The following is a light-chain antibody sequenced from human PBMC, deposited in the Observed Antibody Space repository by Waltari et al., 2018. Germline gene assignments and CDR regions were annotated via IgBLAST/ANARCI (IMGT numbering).Light chain of an antibody. CDR1: QSVLYTTNNKNY. Sequence: DIVMTQSPDSLAVSLGERATINCKSSQSVLYTTNNKNYLAWYQQKPGQPPKLLIYWASTREPGVPDRFSGSGSGTNFTLTISSLQAEDVAVYYCQQYHSPPQTFGGGTKVEIK. CDR3: QQYHSPPQT. V-gene: IGKV4-1*01. J-gene: IGKJ4*01. CDR2: WAS.